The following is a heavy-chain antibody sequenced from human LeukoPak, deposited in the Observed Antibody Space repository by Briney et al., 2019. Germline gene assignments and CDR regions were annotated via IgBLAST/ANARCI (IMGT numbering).Heavy chain of an antibody. D-gene: IGHD5-24*01. CDR3: ARIRDGFNDAYDI. Sequence: ASVKVSCKASGYTFTNYYIHWVRQAPGQGLEWMGLINPGGDNTDYAQNFQGRVTMTRDTSTSTVYMGLSSLRSEDTGVYYCARIRDGFNDAYDIWGQGTMVTVSS. CDR1: GYTFTNYY. J-gene: IGHJ3*02. CDR2: INPGGDNT. V-gene: IGHV1-46*01.